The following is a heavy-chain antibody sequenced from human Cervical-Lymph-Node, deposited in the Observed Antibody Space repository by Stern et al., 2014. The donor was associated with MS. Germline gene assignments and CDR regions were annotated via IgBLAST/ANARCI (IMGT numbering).Heavy chain of an antibody. Sequence: EVQLLESGGGLVKPGGSLRLSCAASGFTFSNYAMTWVRQAPGKGLEWVSRISGSGGNTFYAESVKGRFTISRDSSKDTLYVQMNGLRAEDTAMYHCAKGKTVTGSGHGVDVWGQGTTVVVSS. CDR3: AKGKTVTGSGHGVDV. J-gene: IGHJ6*02. D-gene: IGHD6-19*01. CDR1: GFTFSNYA. CDR2: ISGSGGNT. V-gene: IGHV3-23*01.